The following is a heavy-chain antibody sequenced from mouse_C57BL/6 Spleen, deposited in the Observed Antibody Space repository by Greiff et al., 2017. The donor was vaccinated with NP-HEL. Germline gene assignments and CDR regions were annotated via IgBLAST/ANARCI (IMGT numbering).Heavy chain of an antibody. CDR1: GYAFSSSW. Sequence: QVHVKQSGPELVKPGASVKISCKASGYAFSSSWMNWVKQRPGKGLEWIGRIYPGDGDTNYNGKFKGKATLTADKSSSTAYMQLSSLTSEDSAVYFCARGDYDAGKFAYWGQGTLVTVSA. D-gene: IGHD2-4*01. CDR3: ARGDYDAGKFAY. J-gene: IGHJ3*01. CDR2: IYPGDGDT. V-gene: IGHV1-82*01.